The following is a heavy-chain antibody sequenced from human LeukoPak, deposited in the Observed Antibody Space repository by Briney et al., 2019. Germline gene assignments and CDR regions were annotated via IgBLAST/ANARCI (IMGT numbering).Heavy chain of an antibody. J-gene: IGHJ4*02. Sequence: WIRXPAXKGLEWIGRIYTSGSTNYNPSLKSRVTMSVDTSKNQFSLKLSSVTAADTAVYYCARGKRITMVRGVDLFDYWGQGTLVTVSS. CDR2: IYTSGST. CDR3: ARGKRITMVRGVDLFDY. V-gene: IGHV4-4*07. D-gene: IGHD3-10*01.